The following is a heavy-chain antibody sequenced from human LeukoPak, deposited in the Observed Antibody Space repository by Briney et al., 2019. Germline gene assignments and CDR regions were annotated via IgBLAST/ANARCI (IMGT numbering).Heavy chain of an antibody. V-gene: IGHV3-74*01. J-gene: IGHJ6*02. D-gene: IGHD1-14*01. CDR1: GFTFSNFW. CDR2: IRRDGGST. Sequence: GGSLRLSCAASGFTFSNFWMYWVRQVPGKGLVWVSRIRRDGGSTSYADSVKGRFTISRDNAKNTLYLQMNSLRVEDTAVYHCTSDWRNLGMDVWGQGTTVTVSS. CDR3: TSDWRNLGMDV.